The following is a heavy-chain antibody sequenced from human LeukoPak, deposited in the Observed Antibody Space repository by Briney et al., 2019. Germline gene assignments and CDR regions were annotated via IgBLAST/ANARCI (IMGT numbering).Heavy chain of an antibody. D-gene: IGHD6-19*01. CDR3: AREQWLVHDY. CDR2: ISAYNGNT. CDR1: GYTFTSHG. Sequence: ASVKVSCKASGYTFTSHGISWVRQAPGQGLEWMGWISAYNGNTNYAQKLQGRVTITRDTSASTAYMELSSLRSEDTAVYYCAREQWLVHDYWGQGTLVTVSS. V-gene: IGHV1-18*04. J-gene: IGHJ4*02.